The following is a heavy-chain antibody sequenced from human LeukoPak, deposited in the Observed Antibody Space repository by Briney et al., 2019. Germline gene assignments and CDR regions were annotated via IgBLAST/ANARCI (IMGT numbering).Heavy chain of an antibody. J-gene: IGHJ5*02. CDR1: GGTFSSYA. D-gene: IGHD5-24*01. CDR3: ARDGFRRDGYNWLDP. Sequence: VASVKVSCKASGGTFSSYAISWVRQAPGQGLEWMGGIIPIFGTANYAQKFQGRVTITADESTSTAYMELSSLRSEDTAVYYCARDGFRRDGYNWLDPWGQGTLVTVSS. CDR2: IIPIFGTA. V-gene: IGHV1-69*13.